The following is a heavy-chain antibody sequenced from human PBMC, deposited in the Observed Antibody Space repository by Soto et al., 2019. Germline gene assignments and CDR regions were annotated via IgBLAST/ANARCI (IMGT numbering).Heavy chain of an antibody. D-gene: IGHD2-2*01. CDR1: GGSIIYGGYY. J-gene: IGHJ4*02. V-gene: IGHV4-31*03. Sequence: SETLSLTCSVSGGSIIYGGYYWTWIRQHPGKGLEWIGYIYYSGSTYYNPSLKSRITISVDTSKNQFSLRLSFVTAADTAVYYCARDREYCSDTNCYASTFDSWGQGTLVTVYS. CDR3: ARDREYCSDTNCYASTFDS. CDR2: IYYSGST.